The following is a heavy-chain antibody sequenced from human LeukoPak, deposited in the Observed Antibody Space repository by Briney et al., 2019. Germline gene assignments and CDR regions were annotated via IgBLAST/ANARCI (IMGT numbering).Heavy chain of an antibody. CDR3: ARDFTFYGSGPHFDY. Sequence: GGSLRLSCAASGFTLSSNWMHWVRQVPGKGLLWVSRINSDGSTTTYADSVKGRFTISRGNAKNTLYLQMNSLRAEDTAVYYCARDFTFYGSGPHFDYWGLGTLVTVSS. CDR1: GFTLSSNW. V-gene: IGHV3-74*03. D-gene: IGHD3-10*01. CDR2: INSDGSTT. J-gene: IGHJ4*02.